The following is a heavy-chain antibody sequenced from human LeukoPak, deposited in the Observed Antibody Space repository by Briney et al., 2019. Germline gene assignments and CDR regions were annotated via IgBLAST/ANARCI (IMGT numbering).Heavy chain of an antibody. CDR2: ISGSSTTI. V-gene: IGHV3-48*01. CDR3: ARDGCSGGSCYP. D-gene: IGHD2-15*01. J-gene: IGHJ5*02. CDR1: GFNFSRYY. Sequence: GGSLRLSCAVSGFNFSRYYMNWVRQAPGKGLEWVSYISGSSTTIQYADSVKGRFTISRDNSKNTLYLQMNSLRAEDTAVYYCARDGCSGGSCYPWGQGTLVTVSS.